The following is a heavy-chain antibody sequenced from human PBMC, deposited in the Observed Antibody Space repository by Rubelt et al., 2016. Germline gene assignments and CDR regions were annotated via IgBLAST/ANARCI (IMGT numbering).Heavy chain of an antibody. CDR1: GGTFSSYA. V-gene: IGHV1-69*01. Sequence: QVQLVQSGAEVKKPGSSVKVSCKASGGTFSSYAISWVRQAPGQGLEWMGGIITIFGTANFAQNFRGRFTCTADESTSTGYMELSSLRSEHTAVYYCARGGYSYGTFFAPWGQGTLVTVSS. CDR3: ARGGYSYGTFFAP. CDR2: IITIFGTA. J-gene: IGHJ5*02. D-gene: IGHD5-18*01.